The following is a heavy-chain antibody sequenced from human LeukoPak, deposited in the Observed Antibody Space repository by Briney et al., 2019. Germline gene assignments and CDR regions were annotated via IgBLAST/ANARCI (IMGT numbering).Heavy chain of an antibody. D-gene: IGHD4-17*01. Sequence: GGSLRLSCAASGFTFSTYSMNWVRQAPGKGLEWVSSITSSSSYIYYADSVKGRFTISRDNAKDSLYLQMNSLTAEDTAVYYCARVATVPFNSYYNMDVWGKGTTVTVSS. V-gene: IGHV3-21*01. CDR1: GFTFSTYS. J-gene: IGHJ6*03. CDR3: ARVATVPFNSYYNMDV. CDR2: ITSSSSYI.